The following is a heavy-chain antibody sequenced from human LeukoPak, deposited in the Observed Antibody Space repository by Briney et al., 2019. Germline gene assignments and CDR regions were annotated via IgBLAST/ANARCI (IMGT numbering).Heavy chain of an antibody. V-gene: IGHV4-61*02. CDR3: ASAQYCSGGSCYEYYYYYMDV. J-gene: IGHJ6*03. Sequence: PSQTLSLTCTVSGGSISSCSSYWSWIRQPAGKGLEWIGRIYTSGSTNYNPSLKSRVTISVDTSKNQFSLKLSSVTAADTAVYFCASAQYCSGGSCYEYYYYYMDVWGKGTTVTVSS. CDR2: IYTSGST. D-gene: IGHD2-15*01. CDR1: GGSISSCSSY.